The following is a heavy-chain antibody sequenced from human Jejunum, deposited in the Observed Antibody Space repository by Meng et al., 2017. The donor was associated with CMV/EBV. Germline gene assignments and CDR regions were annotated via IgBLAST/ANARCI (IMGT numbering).Heavy chain of an antibody. CDR3: ARTDYYSYYGMDV. CDR1: GDSLRYYD. J-gene: IGHJ6*02. CDR2: IFHTGST. Sequence: VPGDSLRYYDWSWIRPPPGGGLEWIGFIFHTGSTSYNPSLESRVTMSVDTSKNLFSLTVTSVTAADTAIYYCARTDYYSYYGMDVWGQGTPVTVSS. V-gene: IGHV4-59*01.